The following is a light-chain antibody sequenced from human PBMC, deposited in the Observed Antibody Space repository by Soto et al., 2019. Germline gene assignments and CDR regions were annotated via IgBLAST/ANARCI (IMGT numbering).Light chain of an antibody. Sequence: QSALTQPPAASGSPGQSVTISCTGTSSDVGAYNYVSWYQQHPGKAPKLIIYDVNKRPSGVPDRFSGSKSGNTASLTVSGLQAEDEAAYSCSSFAGSGYHVVFGGGTKLTVL. CDR2: DVN. CDR3: SSFAGSGYHVV. CDR1: SSDVGAYNY. J-gene: IGLJ2*01. V-gene: IGLV2-8*01.